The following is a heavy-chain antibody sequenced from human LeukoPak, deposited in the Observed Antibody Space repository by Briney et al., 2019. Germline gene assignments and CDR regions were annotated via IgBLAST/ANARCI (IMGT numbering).Heavy chain of an antibody. J-gene: IGHJ4*02. V-gene: IGHV3-23*01. CDR2: ITTSDGNT. CDR1: GFTFSSYT. CDR3: ARISRGELPTF. Sequence: GGSLRLSCAASGFTFSSYTMSWVRQAPGKGLEWVSTITTSDGNTYYADSVKGRFTVSRDNSKNTLFLQMNSLRVEDTAIYYCARISRGELPTFWGQGTLVIVSS. D-gene: IGHD1-7*01.